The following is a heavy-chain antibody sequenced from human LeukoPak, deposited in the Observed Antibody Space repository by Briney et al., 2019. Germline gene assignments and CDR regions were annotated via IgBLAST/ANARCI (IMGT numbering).Heavy chain of an antibody. V-gene: IGHV4-39*01. D-gene: IGHD3-22*01. CDR1: GGSMNSNTYY. CDR3: AREDYYNSGGYYLDY. CDR2: IFYTGST. J-gene: IGHJ4*02. Sequence: SETLSLTCTVSGGSMNSNTYYWAWIRQPPGKGLEWIGSIFYTGSTYYNPSLKSRVTISVDTSKNQFSLKLRSVTAADTAVYFCAREDYYNSGGYYLDYWGQGTLVTVSS.